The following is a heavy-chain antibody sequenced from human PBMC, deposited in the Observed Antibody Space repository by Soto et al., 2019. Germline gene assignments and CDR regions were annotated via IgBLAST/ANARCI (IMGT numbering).Heavy chain of an antibody. D-gene: IGHD2-8*01. J-gene: IGHJ4*02. CDR1: GYTFSNFG. Sequence: GASVKVSCKASGYTFSNFGLSWVRQAPGQGPELMGWISPYNGNTNYAQKLQGRLTMTTDTSTSTAYMELRSLRSDDTAVYYCARDRLGVSVTGGGFDSWGQGTLVTVSS. CDR2: ISPYNGNT. CDR3: ARDRLGVSVTGGGFDS. V-gene: IGHV1-18*01.